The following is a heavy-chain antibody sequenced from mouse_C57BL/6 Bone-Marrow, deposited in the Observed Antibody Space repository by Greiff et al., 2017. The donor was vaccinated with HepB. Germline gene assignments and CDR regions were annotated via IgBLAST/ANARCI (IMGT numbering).Heavy chain of an antibody. V-gene: IGHV2-6-1*01. D-gene: IGHD2-3*01. CDR2: IWSDGST. J-gene: IGHJ1*03. CDR1: GFSLTSYG. CDR3: ARHVYDGYYSYWYFDV. Sequence: QVQLKESGPGLVAPSQSLSITCTVSGFSLTSYGVHWVRQPPGKGLEWLVVIWSDGSTTYNSALKSRLSISKDNSKSQVFLKMNSLQTDDTAMYYCARHVYDGYYSYWYFDVWGTGTTVTVSS.